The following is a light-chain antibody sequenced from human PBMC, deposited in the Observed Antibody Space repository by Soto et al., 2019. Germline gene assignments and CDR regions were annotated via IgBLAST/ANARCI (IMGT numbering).Light chain of an antibody. CDR1: DSNIGGGA. CDR3: AAWDDSLGGQV. Sequence: QSVLPQPPSASGTPGQGVTLSCSGSDSNIGGGAVNWYQHLPGTAPKLLIFSDNQRPSGVPDRFSGSRSGTSASLAISGLQSEDEADYYCAAWDDSLGGQVFXTGTKGTVL. CDR2: SDN. J-gene: IGLJ1*01. V-gene: IGLV1-44*01.